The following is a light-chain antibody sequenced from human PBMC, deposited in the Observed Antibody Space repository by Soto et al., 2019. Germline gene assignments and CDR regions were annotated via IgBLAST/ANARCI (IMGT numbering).Light chain of an antibody. Sequence: QSVLTQPPSASGTPGQRVTISCSGTNSNIGRNTVDWYQQLPGTAPKLLIYSNNQRPSGVPDRFSGSKSGTSASLAISGLQSEDEADYYCAAWGGSLKVVFGGGTKLTVL. J-gene: IGLJ3*02. CDR1: NSNIGRNT. CDR3: AAWGGSLKVV. CDR2: SNN. V-gene: IGLV1-44*01.